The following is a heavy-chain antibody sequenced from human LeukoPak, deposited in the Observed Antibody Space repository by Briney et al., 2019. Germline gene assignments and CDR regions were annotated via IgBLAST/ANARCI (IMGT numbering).Heavy chain of an antibody. Sequence: GGSLRLSCAASGCTFSSDAMSWVRQAPGQGLEWVSVISGSSGSTYYADSVKSRFTISRDNSKNTQYLQMNSLRADDTAVYYFANDLQLYDRSGDYGTNSLYYWRQ. CDR2: ISGSSGST. CDR3: ANDLQLYDRSGDYGTNSLYY. J-gene: IGHJ4*02. V-gene: IGHV3-23*01. D-gene: IGHD3-22*01. CDR1: GCTFSSDA.